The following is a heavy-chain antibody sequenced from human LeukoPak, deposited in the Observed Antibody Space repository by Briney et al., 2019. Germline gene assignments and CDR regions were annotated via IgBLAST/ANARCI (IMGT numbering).Heavy chain of an antibody. V-gene: IGHV4-34*01. CDR3: ARDGVVRGVPSDY. J-gene: IGHJ4*02. Sequence: WETLSLTCALYGRSFSGCYWSWIRQPPGKGLEWLGEINHSGSTNYNPSLKSRVTISIDTSKNQFSLKLSSVTAADTAVYYCARDGVVRGVPSDYWGQGTLVTVSS. CDR2: INHSGST. D-gene: IGHD3-10*01. CDR1: GRSFSGCY.